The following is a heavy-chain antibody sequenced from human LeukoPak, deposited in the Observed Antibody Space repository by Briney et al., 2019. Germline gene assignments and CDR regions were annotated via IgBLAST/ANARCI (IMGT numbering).Heavy chain of an antibody. CDR1: GFTFSTFA. CDR2: IKSDGSKT. J-gene: IGHJ4*02. CDR3: ARGRRGSYHY. V-gene: IGHV3-64*02. Sequence: PGGSLSLSCAASGFTFSTFAMHWVRQAPGKGLEYVAAIKSDGSKTFYADSVKDRFSISRDNSKNTLYLQMGSLRAEDMAVYHCARGRRGSYHYWGQGILVTVSS. D-gene: IGHD1-26*01.